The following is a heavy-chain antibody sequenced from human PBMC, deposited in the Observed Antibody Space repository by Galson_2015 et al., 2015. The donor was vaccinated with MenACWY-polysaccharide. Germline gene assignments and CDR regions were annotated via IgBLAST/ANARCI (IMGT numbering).Heavy chain of an antibody. V-gene: IGHV1-69*02. CDR2: IIPIVGVP. Sequence: VKVSCKASGSSFSSYSFSWIRQAPGQGLEWMGRIIPIVGVPNYAQKFQGRVTITADRPTSTVYMELSSLTSEDTALYYCARGAFCRTSSCYDHYHEGRDVWGQGTLVTVSS. D-gene: IGHD2-2*01. CDR1: GSSFSSYS. CDR3: ARGAFCRTSSCYDHYHEGRDV. J-gene: IGHJ6*02.